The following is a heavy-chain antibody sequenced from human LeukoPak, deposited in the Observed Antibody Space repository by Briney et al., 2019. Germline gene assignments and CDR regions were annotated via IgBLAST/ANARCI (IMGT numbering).Heavy chain of an antibody. V-gene: IGHV3-9*01. CDR3: AKAMAAPGAFDM. Sequence: PGRSLRLSCAASGFTFDENAMHWVRHAPGKGLEWVSGISWDSNSIIYADSVKGRFTISRDNAKNSLYLQMNSLRAEDTALYYCAKAMAAPGAFDMWGQGTVVSVSS. D-gene: IGHD5-24*01. J-gene: IGHJ3*02. CDR2: ISWDSNSI. CDR1: GFTFDENA.